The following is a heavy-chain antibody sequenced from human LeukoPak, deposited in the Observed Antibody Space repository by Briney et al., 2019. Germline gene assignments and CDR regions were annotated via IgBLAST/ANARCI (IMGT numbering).Heavy chain of an antibody. Sequence: GGSLRLSCAASGFTFSSYWMSWVRQAPGKGLEWVANIKQDGSEKNYVDSVKGRFTISRDNANNSLCLQMNSLRAEDTAVYYCARGLIGYDILTGLIDYWGQGTLVTVSS. D-gene: IGHD3-9*01. CDR1: GFTFSSYW. CDR2: IKQDGSEK. CDR3: ARGLIGYDILTGLIDY. V-gene: IGHV3-7*01. J-gene: IGHJ4*02.